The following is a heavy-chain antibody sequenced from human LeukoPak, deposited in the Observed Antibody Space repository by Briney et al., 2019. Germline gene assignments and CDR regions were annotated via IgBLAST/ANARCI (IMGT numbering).Heavy chain of an antibody. D-gene: IGHD4-17*01. CDR1: KFNFKTYG. Sequence: GGSLRLSCTTSKFNFKTYGMTWVRQAPGKGPEWVASISGSADTQYAASVQGRFTISRDISKNTLYLQMNSLRAEDTAVYYCAKDPNGDYIGTFDIWGQGTMVTVSS. J-gene: IGHJ3*02. V-gene: IGHV3-23*01. CDR3: AKDPNGDYIGTFDI. CDR2: ISGSADT.